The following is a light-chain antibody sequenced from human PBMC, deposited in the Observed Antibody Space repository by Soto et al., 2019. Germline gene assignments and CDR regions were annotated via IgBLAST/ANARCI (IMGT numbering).Light chain of an antibody. Sequence: ILLTQSPGTLSLSPGDSATLSCRASQRIRSTYLAWYQQKPGQAPRLLIYDASSRATGIPDRFSGSGSGTDFYLTISRLEPEDFAVYYCQQYDGSPLYTFGQGTKVDIK. J-gene: IGKJ2*01. CDR1: QRIRSTY. CDR3: QQYDGSPLYT. V-gene: IGKV3-20*01. CDR2: DAS.